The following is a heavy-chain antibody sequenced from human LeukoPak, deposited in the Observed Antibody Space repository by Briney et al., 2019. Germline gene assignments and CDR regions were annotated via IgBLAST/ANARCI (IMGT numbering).Heavy chain of an antibody. CDR2: IYYSGST. D-gene: IGHD3-10*01. Sequence: PSETLSLTCTVSGGSISSYYWSWIRQPPGKGLEWIGYIYYSGSTNYNPSLKSRVTISVDTSKNQFSLKLSSVTAADTAVYYCARGGSGSALDIWGQGTVVTVSS. CDR1: GGSISSYY. CDR3: ARGGSGSALDI. V-gene: IGHV4-59*01. J-gene: IGHJ3*02.